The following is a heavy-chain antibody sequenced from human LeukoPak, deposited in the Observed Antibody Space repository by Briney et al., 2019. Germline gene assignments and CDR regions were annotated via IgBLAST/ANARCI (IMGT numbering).Heavy chain of an antibody. CDR1: VYTFTSYY. CDR2: INPSGGTT. J-gene: IGHJ4*02. V-gene: IGHV1-46*01. Sequence: ASVKVSCKPSVYTFTSYYMHWVRQAPGQGLEWMGIINPSGGTTVYAQKFQGRVAMTRDTSTSTVYMELSSLRSEDTAVYYCARGGAQRYYFDYWGQGTLVTVSS. D-gene: IGHD3-16*01. CDR3: ARGGAQRYYFDY.